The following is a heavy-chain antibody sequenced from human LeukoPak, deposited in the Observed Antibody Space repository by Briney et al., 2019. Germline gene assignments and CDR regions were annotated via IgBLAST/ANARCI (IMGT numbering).Heavy chain of an antibody. V-gene: IGHV3-23*01. Sequence: PGGSLRLSCAASGFTFSSYAMSWVRQAPGKGLEWVSAISGSGGSTYYADSVKGRFTISRDNSKNTLYLQMNSLRAEDTAVYYCAKAPIVVVVAATEGYFDYWGQGTLVTVSS. CDR1: GFTFSSYA. CDR2: ISGSGGST. CDR3: AKAPIVVVVAATEGYFDY. D-gene: IGHD2-15*01. J-gene: IGHJ4*02.